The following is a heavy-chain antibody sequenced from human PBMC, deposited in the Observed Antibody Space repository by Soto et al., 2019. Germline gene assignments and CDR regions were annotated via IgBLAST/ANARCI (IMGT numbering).Heavy chain of an antibody. CDR3: VRGSYDSSGPDY. CDR1: GFTFSSYA. V-gene: IGHV3-30-3*01. Sequence: QVQLVESGGGVVQPGRSLRLSCAASGFTFSSYAMHWVRQAPGKGLEWVAVISYNGSNKYYADSVKGRFTISRDNPSNALYTQMTSIIAVFTAVYYCVRGSYDSSGPDYWGQGTLVTVS. J-gene: IGHJ4*02. CDR2: ISYNGSNK. D-gene: IGHD3-22*01.